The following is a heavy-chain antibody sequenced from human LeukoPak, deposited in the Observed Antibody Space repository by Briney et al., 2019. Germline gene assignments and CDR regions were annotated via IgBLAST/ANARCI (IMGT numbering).Heavy chain of an antibody. D-gene: IGHD1-26*01. J-gene: IGHJ6*03. V-gene: IGHV1-46*01. Sequence: ASVKVSCKASGYTFTGYYMHWVRQAPGQGLEWMGIINPSGGSTSYAQKFQGRVTMTRDMSTSTVYMELSSLRSEDTAVYYCARDLSGSYYEYYYYMDVWGKGTTVTVSS. CDR3: ARDLSGSYYEYYYYMDV. CDR2: INPSGGST. CDR1: GYTFTGYY.